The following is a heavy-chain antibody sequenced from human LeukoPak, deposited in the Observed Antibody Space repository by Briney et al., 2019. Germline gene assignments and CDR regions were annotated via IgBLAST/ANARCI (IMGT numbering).Heavy chain of an antibody. D-gene: IGHD3-22*01. Sequence: SVKVSCKASGGTFSSYAISWVRQAPGQGLEWMGGIIPIFGTANYAQKFQGRVTITADESTSTAYMEPSSLRSEDTAVYYCARVDDYYDSSGYRPRHYYGMDVWGQGTTVTVSS. CDR2: IIPIFGTA. V-gene: IGHV1-69*13. CDR3: ARVDDYYDSSGYRPRHYYGMDV. J-gene: IGHJ6*02. CDR1: GGTFSSYA.